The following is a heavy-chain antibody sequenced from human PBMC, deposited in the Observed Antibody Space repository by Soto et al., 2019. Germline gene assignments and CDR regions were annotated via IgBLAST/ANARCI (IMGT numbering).Heavy chain of an antibody. Sequence: EVQLVESGGGLVQPGRSLRLSCAASGFTFDNSGMHWVRQAPGKGLEWVAGISWDSSTIGYADSVKGRFIISRDDAKNSLYLQMDSLRGEDTALYYCVQGRYPTMATPLDHWGQGTKVIVSS. CDR2: ISWDSSTI. V-gene: IGHV3-9*01. CDR1: GFTFDNSG. CDR3: VQGRYPTMATPLDH. J-gene: IGHJ4*02. D-gene: IGHD2-15*01.